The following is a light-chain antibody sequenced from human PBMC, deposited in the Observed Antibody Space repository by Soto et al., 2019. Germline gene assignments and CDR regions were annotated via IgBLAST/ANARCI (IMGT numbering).Light chain of an antibody. CDR2: EAS. J-gene: IGKJ1*01. CDR1: QNIYTW. CDR3: QQYNSYSPK. Sequence: DIQMTQSPATLSASVGDRVTITCRASQNIYTWLAWYQQKPGKAPKLLIYEASRLESGVPSRFRGSGSETEFTLTISGLQPGDSATYYCQQYNSYSPKFGQGTKVGIK. V-gene: IGKV1-5*03.